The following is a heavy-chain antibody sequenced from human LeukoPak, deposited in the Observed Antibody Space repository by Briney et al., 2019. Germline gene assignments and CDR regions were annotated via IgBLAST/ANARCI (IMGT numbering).Heavy chain of an antibody. Sequence: GGSLRLSCAASGLTFSSYSMNWVRPAPGKGLEWVSSISSSSSYIYYADSVKRRFTISKDNAKNSLYLQMNSLRAEDTAVYYCARDWAYDSGGNYFDYWGQGTLVTVSS. CDR1: GLTFSSYS. CDR3: ARDWAYDSGGNYFDY. J-gene: IGHJ4*02. D-gene: IGHD6-19*01. V-gene: IGHV3-21*01. CDR2: ISSSSSYI.